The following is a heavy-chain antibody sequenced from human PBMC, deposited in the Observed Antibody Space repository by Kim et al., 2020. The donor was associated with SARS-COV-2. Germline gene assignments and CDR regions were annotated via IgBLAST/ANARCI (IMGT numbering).Heavy chain of an antibody. Sequence: IYYADSFKCRFPIYRDNSKNALFLHIDSLRPEDTAVYYCAKDLLFLVDYCGHGTLVTVSS. CDR3: AKDLLFLVDY. D-gene: IGHD3-3*01. CDR2: I. J-gene: IGHJ4*01. V-gene: IGHV3-30-3*02.